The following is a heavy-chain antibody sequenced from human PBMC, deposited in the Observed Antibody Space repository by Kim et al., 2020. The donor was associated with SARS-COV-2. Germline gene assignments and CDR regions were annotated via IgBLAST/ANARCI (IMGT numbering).Heavy chain of an antibody. D-gene: IGHD7-27*01. CDR1: GYTFTSYP. CDR3: AKAGDVSIRRADP. Sequence: ASVKVSCKASGYTFTSYPIHWVRQAPGQGPEWMGWINTNSGNPTYAQGFRGRFVFSLDTSVSTAYLQISSLKSEDTAVYYCAKAGDVSIRRADPWAQGTL. V-gene: IGHV7-4-1*02. J-gene: IGHJ5*02. CDR2: INTNSGNP.